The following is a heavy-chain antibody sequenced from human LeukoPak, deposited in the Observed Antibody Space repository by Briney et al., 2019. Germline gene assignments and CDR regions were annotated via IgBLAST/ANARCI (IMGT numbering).Heavy chain of an antibody. Sequence: GGSLRLSCAASGFTFSSYDMHWVRQATGKGLEWVSAIGTAGDTYYPGSVKGRFTTSRENAKNSLYLQMNSLRAGDTAVYHCARGHFYGSTHAFDIWGQGTMVTVSS. CDR3: ARGHFYGSTHAFDI. V-gene: IGHV3-13*01. CDR1: GFTFSSYD. CDR2: IGTAGDT. J-gene: IGHJ3*02. D-gene: IGHD3-10*01.